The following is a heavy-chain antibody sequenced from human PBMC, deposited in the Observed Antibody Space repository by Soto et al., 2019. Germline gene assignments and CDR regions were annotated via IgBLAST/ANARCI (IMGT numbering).Heavy chain of an antibody. CDR2: IGRTNNT. CDR3: AKVAAYSYRTDH. Sequence: GGSLRLSCAASGFTFSNSAMTWVRQALGKGPEWVSSIGRTNNTHYADSVKGRFAISRDNSQNTLYLQMNSLTAEDTAVYLCAKVAAYSYRTDHWGQGTLVTVSS. D-gene: IGHD3-16*02. V-gene: IGHV3-23*01. J-gene: IGHJ4*02. CDR1: GFTFSNSA.